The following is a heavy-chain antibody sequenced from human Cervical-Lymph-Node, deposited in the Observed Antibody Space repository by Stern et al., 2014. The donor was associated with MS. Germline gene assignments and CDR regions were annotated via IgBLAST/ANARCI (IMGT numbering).Heavy chain of an antibody. Sequence: VHLVESGAEVKKPGSSVKVSCKASGGTFSSDAINWVRQAPGQGLEWMGGIIPILGTSNYAQKFQGRVTIIADISTSTAFMELTSLRSEDTAVYYCARASVSVGGFDYWGQGTLVTVSS. CDR1: GGTFSSDA. D-gene: IGHD1-26*01. CDR3: ARASVSVGGFDY. J-gene: IGHJ4*02. CDR2: IIPILGTS. V-gene: IGHV1-69*06.